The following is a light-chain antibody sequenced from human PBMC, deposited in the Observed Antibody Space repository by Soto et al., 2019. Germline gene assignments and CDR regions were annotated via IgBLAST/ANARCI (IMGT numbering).Light chain of an antibody. CDR3: SSYTTTTIRV. CDR1: SGDIGTFNY. CDR2: DVN. J-gene: IGLJ1*01. V-gene: IGLV2-14*01. Sequence: QSALTQPASVSGSPGQSITISCTGTSGDIGTFNYVSWYQQYPGKAPKLLIYDVNYRPSGVSHRLSGSKSDNTASLTISGLQAEDEAHYYCSSYTTTTIRVFGTGTKVTVL.